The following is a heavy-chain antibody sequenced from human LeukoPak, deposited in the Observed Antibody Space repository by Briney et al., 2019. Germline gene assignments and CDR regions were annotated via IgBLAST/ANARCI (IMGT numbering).Heavy chain of an antibody. J-gene: IGHJ4*02. V-gene: IGHV3-21*01. CDR3: ARGEDNADEYLREDY. CDR1: GFTFSSYS. CDR2: ISSSSSYI. Sequence: PGGSLRLSCAASGFTFSSYSMNWVRQAPGKGLEWVSSISSSSSYIYYADSVKGRFTISRDNAKNSLYLQMNRVGAEDTAVYYCARGEDNADEYLREDYWGQGILVTVSS. D-gene: IGHD3-16*01.